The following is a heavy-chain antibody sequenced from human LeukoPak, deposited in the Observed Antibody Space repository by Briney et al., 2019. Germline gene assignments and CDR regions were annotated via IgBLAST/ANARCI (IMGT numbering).Heavy chain of an antibody. D-gene: IGHD4-17*01. Sequence: ASVKVSCKASGYTFTTYAMHWVRQAPGQRLEWMGWINAGNGNTKYSQKFQGRVTITSDTFASTAYMELSSLRSEDTAVYYCARPDYGDTPPRYWGQGTLVTVSS. V-gene: IGHV1-3*01. CDR3: ARPDYGDTPPRY. J-gene: IGHJ4*02. CDR1: GYTFTTYA. CDR2: INAGNGNT.